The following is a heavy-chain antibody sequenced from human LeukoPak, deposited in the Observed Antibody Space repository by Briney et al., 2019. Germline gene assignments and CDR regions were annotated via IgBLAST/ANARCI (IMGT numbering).Heavy chain of an antibody. Sequence: SETLSLTCDVYGGSFSDYYWSWIRQPAGKGLEWIGRIYTSGSTNYNPSLKSRVTMSVDTSKNQFSLKLSSVTAADTAVYYCAGTYYDILTGYYSSENWFDPWGQGTLVTVSS. CDR2: IYTSGST. J-gene: IGHJ5*02. CDR1: GGSFSDYY. CDR3: AGTYYDILTGYYSSENWFDP. V-gene: IGHV4-59*10. D-gene: IGHD3-9*01.